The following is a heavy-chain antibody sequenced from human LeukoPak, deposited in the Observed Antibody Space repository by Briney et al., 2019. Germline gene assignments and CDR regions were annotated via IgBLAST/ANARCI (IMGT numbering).Heavy chain of an antibody. CDR2: INHSGSP. V-gene: IGHV4-34*01. CDR1: VGSFSGYY. D-gene: IGHD5-24*01. CDR3: ARDHASTIDY. J-gene: IGHJ4*02. Sequence: SETLSLTCAVYVGSFSGYYWSWIRQPPAKGLEWIEEINHSGSPNYNPSLKSRVTISVDTSKNQFSLKLSSVTAADTAVYYCARDHASTIDYWGQGTLVTVSS.